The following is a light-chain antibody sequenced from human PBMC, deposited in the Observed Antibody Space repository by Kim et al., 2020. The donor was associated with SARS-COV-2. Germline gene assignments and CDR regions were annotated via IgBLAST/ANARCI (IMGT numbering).Light chain of an antibody. Sequence: GPSITISCTGTSSDVGGYNYVSWYQQHPGKAPKLMIYDVSNRPSGVSNRFSGSKSGNTASLTISGLQAEDEADYYCSSYTSNSTVVFGGGTQLTVL. CDR1: SSDVGGYNY. CDR2: DVS. J-gene: IGLJ2*01. CDR3: SSYTSNSTVV. V-gene: IGLV2-14*03.